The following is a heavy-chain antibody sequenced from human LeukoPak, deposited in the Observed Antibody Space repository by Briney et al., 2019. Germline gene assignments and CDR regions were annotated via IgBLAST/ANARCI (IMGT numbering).Heavy chain of an antibody. CDR2: IYASGSA. V-gene: IGHV4-61*02. J-gene: IGHJ5*02. Sequence: SGTLSLTCTVSGGSISSDNYYWTWIRQPAGKGLEWIGRIYASGSANYNPSLKSRVTISVDTSKNQFPLKLNSVTAADTAMYYCARDVGSSWFSIWFDPWGQGTLVTVSS. D-gene: IGHD6-13*01. CDR1: GGSISSDNYY. CDR3: ARDVGSSWFSIWFDP.